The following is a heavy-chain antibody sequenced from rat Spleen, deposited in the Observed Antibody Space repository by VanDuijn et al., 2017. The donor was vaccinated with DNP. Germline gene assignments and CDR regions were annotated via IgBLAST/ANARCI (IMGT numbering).Heavy chain of an antibody. CDR3: GRNNYYTLDT. J-gene: IGHJ4*01. CDR1: GFTFSNYY. CDR2: ISYEGSSN. Sequence: EVQLVESGGGLVQPGRSMKLSCAASGFTFSNYYMAWVRQAPTKGLEWVASISYEGSSNYYGDSVKGRFTISRDNAKSTLYLQISKLGFEDTAIYYCGRNNYYTLDTWGQGASVTVSS. V-gene: IGHV5-22*01. D-gene: IGHD1-10*01.